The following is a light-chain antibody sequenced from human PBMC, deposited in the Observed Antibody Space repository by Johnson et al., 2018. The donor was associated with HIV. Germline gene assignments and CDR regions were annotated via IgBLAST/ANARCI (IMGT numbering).Light chain of an antibody. CDR2: ENN. V-gene: IGLV1-51*02. J-gene: IGLJ1*01. CDR3: GTWDSSPSAYV. CDR1: SSNIGSNY. Sequence: QSVLTQPPSVSAAPGREVTISCSGSSSNIGSNYVSWYQQLPGTAPKLLIYENNKRPSGIPDRFSGSKSGTSATLGITGLQPGDEADYYCGTWDSSPSAYVFGTGTKVTVL.